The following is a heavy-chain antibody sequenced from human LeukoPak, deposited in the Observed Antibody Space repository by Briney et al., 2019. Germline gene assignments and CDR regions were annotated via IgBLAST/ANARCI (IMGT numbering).Heavy chain of an antibody. J-gene: IGHJ4*02. Sequence: GGSLRLSCAASGFTFSSYAMHWVRQAPGKGLEWVALISYDGSNNKYYLDSVKGRFTISRDNSKKTLYLQMDSLRTEDTAVYYRARAYNGMDYWGQGTLVTVSS. CDR1: GFTFSSYA. CDR3: ARAYNGMDY. CDR2: ISYDGSNNK. V-gene: IGHV3-30*04. D-gene: IGHD1-14*01.